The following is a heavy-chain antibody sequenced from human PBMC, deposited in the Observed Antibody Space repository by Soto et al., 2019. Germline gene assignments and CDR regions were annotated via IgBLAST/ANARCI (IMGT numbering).Heavy chain of an antibody. J-gene: IGHJ4*02. CDR1: GFTIRNNY. Sequence: GVSLRLSFAASGFTIRNNYMSWVRLPPGKGLEWVSVIYSGGTTMHADSVRGRFTISRDTSKNILYLDMNSLRVEDTATYFCASAACQTDYFDSWGQGTLVTVSS. CDR2: IYSGGTT. CDR3: ASAACQTDYFDS. V-gene: IGHV3-66*01.